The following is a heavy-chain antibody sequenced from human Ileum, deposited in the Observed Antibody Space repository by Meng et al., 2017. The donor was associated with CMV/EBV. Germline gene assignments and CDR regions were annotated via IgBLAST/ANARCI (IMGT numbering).Heavy chain of an antibody. CDR1: GYPFSDHY. J-gene: IGHJ5*01. CDR2: INPSSGDT. V-gene: IGHV1-2*02. Sequence: ASVNVSCKASGYPFSDHYMYWVRQVPGQGLEWMGWINPSSGDTKFAEKFRDRVTMTRDLSTNTAYMEVSSLRADDTAVYFCARDKCGADCQLGLFDSWGLGTLVTVSS. CDR3: ARDKCGADCQLGLFDS. D-gene: IGHD2-21*01.